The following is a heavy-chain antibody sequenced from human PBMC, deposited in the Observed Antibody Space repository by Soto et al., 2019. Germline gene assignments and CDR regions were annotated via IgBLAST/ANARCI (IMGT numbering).Heavy chain of an antibody. V-gene: IGHV1-69*01. CDR3: ARDLNWALDY. CDR1: GGTFGRNT. J-gene: IGHJ4*02. D-gene: IGHD7-27*01. Sequence: QVHLVQSAAEVKKPGSSVRVSCTVSGGTFGRNTIVWVRQAPEQGLECMGHIVPKYTQKFQGRVTFTADESTPTAYMDLSSLTSEDKAVDFCARDLNWALDYWGQGTLVTVS. CDR2: IVP.